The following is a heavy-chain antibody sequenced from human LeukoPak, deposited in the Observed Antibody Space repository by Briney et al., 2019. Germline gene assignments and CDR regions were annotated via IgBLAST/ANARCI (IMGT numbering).Heavy chain of an antibody. V-gene: IGHV1-69*13. CDR2: IIPIFGTA. Sequence: ASVKVSCKASGGTFSSYAISWVRQAPGQGLEGMGGIIPIFGTANYAQKFQGRVTITADESTSTAYMELSSLRSEDTAVYYCARDRGYCSSTSCDPEAFDIWGQGTMVTVSS. CDR3: ARDRGYCSSTSCDPEAFDI. D-gene: IGHD2-2*01. J-gene: IGHJ3*02. CDR1: GGTFSSYA.